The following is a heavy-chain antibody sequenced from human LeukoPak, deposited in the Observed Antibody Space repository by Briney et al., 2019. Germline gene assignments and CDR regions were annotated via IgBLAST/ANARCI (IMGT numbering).Heavy chain of an antibody. CDR2: VYDSGST. CDR3: VRHEGIGDSGNYYFHS. V-gene: IGHV4-59*08. Sequence: SETLSLTCTVSGGSIRGYYCSWVRQTPGKGLEWIGYVYDSGSTNYTPSLKSRVTMPMDTSKNQFSLHLRSVTAADTAVYYCVRHEGIGDSGNYYFHSWGQGALVTVPS. CDR1: GGSIRGYY. J-gene: IGHJ4*02. D-gene: IGHD5-12*01.